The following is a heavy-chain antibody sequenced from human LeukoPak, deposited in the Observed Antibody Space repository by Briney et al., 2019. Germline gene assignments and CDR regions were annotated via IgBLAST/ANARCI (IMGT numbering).Heavy chain of an antibody. CDR2: MSGDGGTT. Sequence: GGSLRLSCAASGFTFDDYAMHWVRQAPGKGLEWVSLMSGDGGTTYYADSMKGRFTISRDNSKNSLYFQMNSLRTEDTALYYCVKDIKGSSSWYDANFDYWGQGTLVTVSS. D-gene: IGHD6-13*01. CDR3: VKDIKGSSSWYDANFDY. CDR1: GFTFDDYA. J-gene: IGHJ4*02. V-gene: IGHV3-43*02.